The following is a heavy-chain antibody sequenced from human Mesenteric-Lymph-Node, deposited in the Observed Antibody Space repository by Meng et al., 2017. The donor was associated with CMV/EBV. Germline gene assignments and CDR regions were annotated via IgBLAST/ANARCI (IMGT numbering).Heavy chain of an antibody. CDR2: IGRDGTPI. CDR1: GFIFSSYS. J-gene: IGHJ4*02. CDR3: ARDSRDYGFV. Sequence: GESLKISCAASGFIFSSYSMNWVRQAPGKGLEWISVIGRDGTPIYSADSLKGRFTTSRDNAKNSLYLQMNSLRAEDTAVYYCARDSRDYGFVWGQGTLVTVSS. V-gene: IGHV3-21*06. D-gene: IGHD4-17*01.